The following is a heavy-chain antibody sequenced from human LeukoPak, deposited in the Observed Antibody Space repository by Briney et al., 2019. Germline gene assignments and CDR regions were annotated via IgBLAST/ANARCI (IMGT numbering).Heavy chain of an antibody. Sequence: GGSLRLSCAASGFTFSNYGMHWVRQAPGEGLEWVAFIRYDGSNKYYADSVKGRFTISRDNSKNTLYLQMNSLRPEDTAVYYCAKDFSDAFDIWGQGTMVTVSS. CDR2: IRYDGSNK. J-gene: IGHJ3*02. CDR1: GFTFSNYG. V-gene: IGHV3-30*02. D-gene: IGHD3-3*01. CDR3: AKDFSDAFDI.